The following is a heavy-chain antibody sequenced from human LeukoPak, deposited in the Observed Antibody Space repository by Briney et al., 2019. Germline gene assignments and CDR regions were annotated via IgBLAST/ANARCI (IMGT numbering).Heavy chain of an antibody. Sequence: PGGSLRLSCAASGFTFSSYAMSWVRQAPGKGLEWVSGIIDSGESTYYANFAKGRFTFSRDNSNNTLYLQMNSLGAEDTAVYYCAKLGGQELHNYYVAVCGKGTTVAVSS. D-gene: IGHD3-16*01. V-gene: IGHV3-23*01. CDR3: AKLGGQELHNYYVAV. J-gene: IGHJ6*03. CDR2: IIDSGEST. CDR1: GFTFSSYA.